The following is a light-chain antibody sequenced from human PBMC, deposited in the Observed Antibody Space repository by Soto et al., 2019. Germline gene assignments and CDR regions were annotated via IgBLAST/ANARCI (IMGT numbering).Light chain of an antibody. V-gene: IGKV3-15*01. CDR1: QSVRSN. Sequence: EIVLTQSPANLSVSPGEKATLSCRPSQSVRSNLAWYQQKPGQAPRLLIFGATTRATNISARFTGSGSGTEFTLTISSLQSEDFAVYYCQQYVNWPPLTFGGGTKVEIK. J-gene: IGKJ4*01. CDR3: QQYVNWPPLT. CDR2: GAT.